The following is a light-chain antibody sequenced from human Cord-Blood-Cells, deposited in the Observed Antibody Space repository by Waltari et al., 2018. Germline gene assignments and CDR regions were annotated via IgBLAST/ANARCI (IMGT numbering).Light chain of an antibody. Sequence: QSALTQPASVSGSPGQSITISCTGTSRDVGSYNLVSWYQPHPGKAPKLMIYEGSKRPSGVSNRFSGSKSGNTASLTISGLQAEDEADYYCCSYAGSSTFWVFGGGTKLTVL. CDR3: CSYAGSSTFWV. CDR1: SRDVGSYNL. J-gene: IGLJ3*02. V-gene: IGLV2-23*01. CDR2: EGS.